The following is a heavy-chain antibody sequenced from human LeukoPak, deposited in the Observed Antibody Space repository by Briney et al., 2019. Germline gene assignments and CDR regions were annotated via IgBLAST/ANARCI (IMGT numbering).Heavy chain of an antibody. Sequence: ASVKVSCKASGYTFSNYGISWVRQAPGLGLEGMGWTSYNGNTNYAQKLQDRVTMTTDTSTPTAYMELRSLESDDTAVYYCARHSGSGWQALGYWGQGTLVTVSS. V-gene: IGHV1-18*04. J-gene: IGHJ4*02. D-gene: IGHD6-19*01. CDR2: TSYNGNT. CDR1: GYTFSNYG. CDR3: ARHSGSGWQALGY.